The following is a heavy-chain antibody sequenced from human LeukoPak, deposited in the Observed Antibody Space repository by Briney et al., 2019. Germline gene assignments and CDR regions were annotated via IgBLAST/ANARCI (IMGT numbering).Heavy chain of an antibody. V-gene: IGHV5-51*01. CDR1: GYSFTSYW. Sequence: GESLKISCKGSGYSFTSYWIGWVRQMPGKGLEWMGIIYPGDSDTRYSPSFQGQVTVSTDKSIRPAYLPGGSLTASDTAMYSCARPVIPLGGAFDIWGQGPMVTVSS. J-gene: IGHJ3*02. CDR3: ARPVIPLGGAFDI. CDR2: IYPGDSDT.